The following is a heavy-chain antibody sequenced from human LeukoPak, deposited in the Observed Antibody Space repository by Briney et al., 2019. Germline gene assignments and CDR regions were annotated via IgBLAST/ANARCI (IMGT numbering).Heavy chain of an antibody. CDR2: IYSGGST. Sequence: GGSLRLSCAASGFTFRSYAMSWVRQAVGKGLEWVSVIYSGGSTYYADSVKGRFTISRDNSKNTLYLQMNSLGAEDTAVYYCAREWRGAVAGRFDYWGQGTLVTVSS. J-gene: IGHJ4*02. CDR3: AREWRGAVAGRFDY. D-gene: IGHD6-19*01. V-gene: IGHV3-66*01. CDR1: GFTFRSYA.